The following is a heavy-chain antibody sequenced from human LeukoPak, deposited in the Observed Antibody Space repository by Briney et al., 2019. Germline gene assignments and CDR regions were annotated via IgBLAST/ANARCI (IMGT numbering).Heavy chain of an antibody. CDR2: FDPEDGEK. Sequence: ASVKVSCKISVYTLADLSMHWVRQAPGKGLEWLARFDPEDGEKIYARNFQGRFTMTEDTSADTAYLELYRVRSEDTAVSFCATGPIDMTVDYLHDWGERTLLTVSS. J-gene: IGHJ4*02. V-gene: IGHV1-24*01. CDR3: ATGPIDMTVDYLHD. CDR1: VYTLADLS. D-gene: IGHD5-12*01.